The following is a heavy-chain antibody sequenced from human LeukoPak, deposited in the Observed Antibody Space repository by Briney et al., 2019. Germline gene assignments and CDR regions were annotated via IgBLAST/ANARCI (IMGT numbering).Heavy chain of an antibody. CDR1: GFTVGSNY. CDR2: IYSGGST. Sequence: PGGSLRLSCAASGFTVGSNYMSWVRQAPGKGLEWVSVIYSGGSTYYADSVKGRFTISRDNSKNTLYLQMNSLRAEDTAVYYCARDRAGDYADYWGQGTLVTVSS. V-gene: IGHV3-66*02. CDR3: ARDRAGDYADY. J-gene: IGHJ4*02. D-gene: IGHD3-10*01.